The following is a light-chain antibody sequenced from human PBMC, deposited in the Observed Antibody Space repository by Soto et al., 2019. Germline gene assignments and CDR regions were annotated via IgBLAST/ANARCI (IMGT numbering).Light chain of an antibody. CDR3: KQHSNWPPVT. J-gene: IGKJ4*01. CDR1: QSVSNY. V-gene: IGKV3-11*01. CDR2: DAS. Sequence: EIVLTQSPSTLSLSPGERATLSCRASQSVSNYLALYQQNPGQAHRLLIYDASNRASGIPARFSGSGSGTDCTLAISSLDPEDFAVYYCKQHSNWPPVTFGVGTKEEIK.